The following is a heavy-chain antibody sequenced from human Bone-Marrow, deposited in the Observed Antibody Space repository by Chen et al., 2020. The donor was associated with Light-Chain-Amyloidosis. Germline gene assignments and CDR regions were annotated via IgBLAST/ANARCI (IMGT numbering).Heavy chain of an antibody. V-gene: IGHV3-30*04. D-gene: IGHD3-22*01. CDR1: GFTFSSYA. J-gene: IGHJ4*02. Sequence: QVQLVESGGGVVQPGRSLRLSGAASGFTFSSYAMHWVRQAPGKGLEWVAVISYDGSNKYYADSVKGRFTISRDNSKNTLYLQMNSLRAEDTAVYYCARGTYYYDSSGPLDYWGQGTLVTVSS. CDR3: ARGTYYYDSSGPLDY. CDR2: ISYDGSNK.